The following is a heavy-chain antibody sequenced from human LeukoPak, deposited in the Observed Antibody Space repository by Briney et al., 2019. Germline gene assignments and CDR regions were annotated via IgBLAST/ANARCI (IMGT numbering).Heavy chain of an antibody. V-gene: IGHV3-30*02. CDR1: GFTFSSHG. J-gene: IGHJ3*02. Sequence: GGSLRLSCAASGFTFSSHGMHWVRQAPGKGLEWVTFIRYDGSNQYNTDSVKGRFTISRDNAKNSLYLQMNSLRAEDTAVYYCAREGTWRSFDIWGQGTMVTVSS. CDR2: IRYDGSNQ. CDR3: AREGTWRSFDI. D-gene: IGHD5-12*01.